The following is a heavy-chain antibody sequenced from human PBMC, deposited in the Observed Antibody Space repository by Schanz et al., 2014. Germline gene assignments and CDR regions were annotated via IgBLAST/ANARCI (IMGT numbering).Heavy chain of an antibody. J-gene: IGHJ4*02. CDR3: ARDQSPYTNSSDVRYFDY. CDR2: ISPYNGNT. D-gene: IGHD6-6*01. Sequence: QVQLVQSGAEVRKPGASVKVSCKASGYTFTSYGISWVRQAPGQGLEWMGWISPYNGNTNYAQKLQVRVTMTADTSTSTAYMDLRSQRSDDTAVYYCARDQSPYTNSSDVRYFDYWGQGTLVTVSS. CDR1: GYTFTSYG. V-gene: IGHV1-18*01.